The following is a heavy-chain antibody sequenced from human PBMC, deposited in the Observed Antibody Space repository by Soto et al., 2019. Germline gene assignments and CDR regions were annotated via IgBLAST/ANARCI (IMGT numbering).Heavy chain of an antibody. V-gene: IGHV1-2*06. J-gene: IGHJ4*02. CDR1: GGTFSSYA. D-gene: IGHD2-21*02. Sequence: ASVKVSCKASGGTFSSYAISWVRQAPGQGLEWMGRINPGSGDTSYAQRFQGRVTMTRDTSFGPAYMELSSLRSDDTAIYYCARDPGDRTFENWGQGTLVTVSS. CDR2: INPGSGDT. CDR3: ARDPGDRTFEN.